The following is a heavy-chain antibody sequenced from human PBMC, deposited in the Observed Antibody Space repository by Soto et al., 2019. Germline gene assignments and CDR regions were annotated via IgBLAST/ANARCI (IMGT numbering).Heavy chain of an antibody. CDR3: ARERYVASRHSHFDS. V-gene: IGHV1-18*04. Sequence: ASVKGSCKASGYRFSTYGLNWLRQAPGQGLEWLGWTNTYNDDRNYAQKFRGRVTFTTDTSTNTAFMELRSLISDDTAVYFCARERYVASRHSHFDSWGQGTQVTAPQ. J-gene: IGHJ4*02. D-gene: IGHD6-6*01. CDR2: TNTYNDDR. CDR1: GYRFSTYG.